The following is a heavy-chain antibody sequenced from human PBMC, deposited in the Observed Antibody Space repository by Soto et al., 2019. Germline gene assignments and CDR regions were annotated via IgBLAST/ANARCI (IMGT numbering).Heavy chain of an antibody. J-gene: IGHJ5*02. Sequence: ASVKVSCKASGVTFSTYTFSWVRPAPVQGLEWMGRIVPIFGTPYYAQKFQGRVTITADKSTSTVYMELSSLRSDDTAVYFCARGLECRGYCLDKPTLFAPWGQGTLVTVSS. V-gene: IGHV1-69*06. CDR3: ARGLECRGYCLDKPTLFAP. D-gene: IGHD2-15*01. CDR2: IVPIFGTP. CDR1: GVTFSTYT.